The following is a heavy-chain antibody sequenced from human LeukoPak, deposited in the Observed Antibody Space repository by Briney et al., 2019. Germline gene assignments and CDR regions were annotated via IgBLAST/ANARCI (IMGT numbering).Heavy chain of an antibody. J-gene: IGHJ4*02. D-gene: IGHD2-2*01. V-gene: IGHV1-2*04. CDR1: GYTFTGYY. Sequence: ASVKVSCKASGYTFTGYYMHWVRQAPGQGLEWMGWINPNSGGTNYAQKFQGWVTMTRDTSISTAYMELSRLRSDDTAVYYCARSLSSSSRGGDYWGQGTLVTVSS. CDR2: INPNSGGT. CDR3: ARSLSSSSRGGDY.